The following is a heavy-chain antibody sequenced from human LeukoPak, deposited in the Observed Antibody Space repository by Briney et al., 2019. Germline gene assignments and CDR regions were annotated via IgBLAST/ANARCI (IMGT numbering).Heavy chain of an antibody. CDR2: IYTRGGT. Sequence: SETLSLTCTVSGDSISDYYWNWIRQPAGKGLEWIGRIYTRGGTTYSPSLNSRASMSLDTSKTQFSLRLTSVTAADTAVYYCARDSIGISAPGADWGQGILVAVSS. CDR1: GDSISDYY. CDR3: ARDSIGISAPGAD. D-gene: IGHD6-13*01. J-gene: IGHJ4*02. V-gene: IGHV4-4*07.